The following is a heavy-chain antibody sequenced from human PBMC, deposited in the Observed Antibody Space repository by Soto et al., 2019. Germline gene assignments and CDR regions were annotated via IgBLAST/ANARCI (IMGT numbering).Heavy chain of an antibody. Sequence: PGGSLRLSCAASGFTFSSYAMSWVRQAPGKGLEWVSAISGSGGSTYYADSVKGRFTISRDNSKNTLYLQMNRLRAEDTAVYYCECTPLWFGELLSGPFDYWGQGTLVTVSS. V-gene: IGHV3-23*01. J-gene: IGHJ4*02. CDR3: ECTPLWFGELLSGPFDY. D-gene: IGHD3-10*01. CDR1: GFTFSSYA. CDR2: ISGSGGST.